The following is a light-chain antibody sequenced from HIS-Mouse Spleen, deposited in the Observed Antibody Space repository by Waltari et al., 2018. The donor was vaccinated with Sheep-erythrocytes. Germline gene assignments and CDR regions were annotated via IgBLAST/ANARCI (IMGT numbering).Light chain of an antibody. CDR2: NVS. CDR3: MQGTHWLYT. CDR1: QSLVYSDGNTY. Sequence: DVVMTQSPLSLPVTLGQPASISCRSSQSLVYSDGNTYLNWFQQRPGQSPRRLIYNVSNRDSGVPDRFSGSGSGTDFTLKISRVEAEDVGVYYCMQGTHWLYTFGQGTKLEIK. V-gene: IGKV2-30*01. J-gene: IGKJ2*01.